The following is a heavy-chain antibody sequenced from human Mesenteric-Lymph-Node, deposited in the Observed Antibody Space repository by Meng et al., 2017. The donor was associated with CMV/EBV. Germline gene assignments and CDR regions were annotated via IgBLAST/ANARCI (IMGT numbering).Heavy chain of an antibody. CDR1: GGSFSGYY. CDR2: INHSGST. D-gene: IGHD4-23*01. CDR3: ARHQRWLKSEGGFNY. Sequence: QVQLQQWSAGLLKPSETLSLTCAVYGGSFSGYYWSWIRQPPGKGLEWIGEINHSGSTNYNPSLKSRVTISVDTSKNQFSLKLSSVTAADTAVYYCARHQRWLKSEGGFNYWGQGTLVTVSS. J-gene: IGHJ4*02. V-gene: IGHV4-34*01.